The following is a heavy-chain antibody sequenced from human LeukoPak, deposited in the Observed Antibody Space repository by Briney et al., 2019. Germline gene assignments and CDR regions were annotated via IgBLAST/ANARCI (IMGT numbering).Heavy chain of an antibody. CDR3: ARTNSGYDSFDY. V-gene: IGHV3-11*03. CDR1: GFTFSDYY. D-gene: IGHD5-12*01. J-gene: IGHJ4*02. Sequence: SGGSLRLSCAASGFTFSDYYMSWIRQAPGEGLEWVSYISGSTGYTNYADSVKGRFTISRDNAKNSLFLHMNSLRAEDTAVYYCARTNSGYDSFDYWGQGTLVTVSS. CDR2: ISGSTGYT.